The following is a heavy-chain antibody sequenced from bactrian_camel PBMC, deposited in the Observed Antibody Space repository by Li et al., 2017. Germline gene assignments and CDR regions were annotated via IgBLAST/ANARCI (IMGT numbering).Heavy chain of an antibody. Sequence: DVQLVESGGGSVQAGGSLRLSCAASGVPYSVYCMRWVRQAPGKGLEWVCGIDSGGVRTYYTDSVKGRFAISRDNAKNTLYLQMDSLKTEDTAVYYCATGRLDYHSGQKGQGTQVTVS. CDR1: GVPYSVYC. D-gene: IGHD4*01. CDR2: IDSGGVRT. J-gene: IGHJ4*01. V-gene: IGHV3S40*01.